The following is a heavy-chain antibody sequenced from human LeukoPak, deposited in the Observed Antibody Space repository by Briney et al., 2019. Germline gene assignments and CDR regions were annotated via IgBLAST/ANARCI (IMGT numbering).Heavy chain of an antibody. D-gene: IGHD1-26*01. CDR1: GGSISSGDYY. Sequence: SETLSLTCTVSGGSISSGDYYWSWIRQPPGKGLEWIGYIYYSGSTYYNPSLKSRVTISVDTSKNQLSLKLSSVTAADTAVYYCARAGQWELLRSNWFDPWGQGTLVTVSS. CDR2: IYYSGST. J-gene: IGHJ5*02. V-gene: IGHV4-30-4*01. CDR3: ARAGQWELLRSNWFDP.